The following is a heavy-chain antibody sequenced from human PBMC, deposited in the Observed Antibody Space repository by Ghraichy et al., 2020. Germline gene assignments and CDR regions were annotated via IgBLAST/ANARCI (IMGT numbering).Heavy chain of an antibody. CDR1: GGSCSGYY. CDR3: AREGQLGYFDY. J-gene: IGHJ4*02. Sequence: SETLSLTCAVYGGSCSGYYWSWIRQPPGKGLEWIGEINHSGSTNYNPSLKSRITISVDTSKNQFSLKLSTVTAADTAVYYCAREGQLGYFDYRGQGTLVTVAS. V-gene: IGHV4-34*01. D-gene: IGHD6-6*01. CDR2: INHSGST.